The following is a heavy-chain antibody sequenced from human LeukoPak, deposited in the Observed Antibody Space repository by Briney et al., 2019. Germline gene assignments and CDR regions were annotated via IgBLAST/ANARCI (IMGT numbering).Heavy chain of an antibody. CDR2: ISAYNGNT. CDR1: GYTFTSYD. V-gene: IGHV1-18*01. Sequence: ASVKVSCKASGYTFTSYDINWVRQATGQGLEWMGWISAYNGNTNYAQKLQGRVTMTTDTSTSTAYMELRSLRSDDTAVYYCARSGSHHCFDYWGQGTLVTVSS. D-gene: IGHD1-26*01. CDR3: ARSGSHHCFDY. J-gene: IGHJ4*02.